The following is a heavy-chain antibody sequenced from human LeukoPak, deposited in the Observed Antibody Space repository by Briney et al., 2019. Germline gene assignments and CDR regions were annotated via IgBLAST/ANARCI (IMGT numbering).Heavy chain of an antibody. J-gene: IGHJ4*02. CDR2: IIPIFGTA. CDR1: GGTFSSYA. V-gene: IGHV1-69*05. CDR3: ARDFFHGHCSGLTCFLLDS. Sequence: ASVKVSCKASGGTFSSYAISWVRQAPGQGLEWMGGIIPIFGTANYAQKFQGRLTMTTDTSTNTAYMELRSLRPDDTAVYYCARDFFHGHCSGLTCFLLDSWGQGSLVTVSS. D-gene: IGHD2-15*01.